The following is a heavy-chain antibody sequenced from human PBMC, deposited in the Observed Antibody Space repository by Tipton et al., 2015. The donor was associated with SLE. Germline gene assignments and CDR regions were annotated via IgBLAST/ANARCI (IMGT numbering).Heavy chain of an antibody. Sequence: GLVKPSETLSLKCAVYGGSFSGFYWSWIRQSPGKGLEWIGEINHSGSTNYNPSLKSRVTISVDTSKNHFSLTLSSVTAADMAIYYCARRGIYGSGSYYPPVDYWGQGTLVIASS. V-gene: IGHV4-34*01. CDR3: ARRGIYGSGSYYPPVDY. CDR2: INHSGST. CDR1: GGSFSGFY. J-gene: IGHJ4*02. D-gene: IGHD3-10*01.